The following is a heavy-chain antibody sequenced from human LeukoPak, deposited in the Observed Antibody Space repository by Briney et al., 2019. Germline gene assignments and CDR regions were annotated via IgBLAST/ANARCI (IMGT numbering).Heavy chain of an antibody. CDR3: ARDSSGTSIAVAGVDY. D-gene: IGHD6-19*01. V-gene: IGHV4-4*07. Sequence: SETLSLTCTVSGDSVRSYYWTWIRQPPGKGLEWIGRVYPSGSANYNPSLKSRVTLSVDTSKNQFSLKLSSVTAADTAVYYCARDSSGTSIAVAGVDYWGQGTLVTVSS. CDR2: VYPSGSA. J-gene: IGHJ4*02. CDR1: GDSVRSYY.